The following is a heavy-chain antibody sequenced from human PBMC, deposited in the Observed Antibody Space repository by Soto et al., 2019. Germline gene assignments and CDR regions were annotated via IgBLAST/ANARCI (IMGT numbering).Heavy chain of an antibody. V-gene: IGHV3-48*02. CDR2: ISSSSSTI. Sequence: EVQLVESGGGLVQPGGSLRLSCAASGFTFSSYSMNWVRQAPGKGLEWVSYISSSSSTIYYADSVKGRFTISRDNAKNSLYLQMNSLRDEDTAVYYCARGLYYYDSSGYWGYWGQVTLVTVSS. CDR3: ARGLYYYDSSGYWGY. D-gene: IGHD3-22*01. J-gene: IGHJ4*02. CDR1: GFTFSSYS.